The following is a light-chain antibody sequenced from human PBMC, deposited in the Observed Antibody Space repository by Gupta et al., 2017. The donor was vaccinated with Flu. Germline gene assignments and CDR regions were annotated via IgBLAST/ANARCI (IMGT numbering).Light chain of an antibody. V-gene: IGLV3-19*01. CDR1: SRGRYE. J-gene: IGLJ3*02. CDR3: TSQERRGNLRV. CDR2: GKK. Sequence: GKTVRMSCQRGSRGRYESIWHQQKAATAHVLLCDGKKSRVAGIPERISGSTAANTASVTTTVAQAEEEADYYWTSQERRGNLRVFGGGTKLTVL.